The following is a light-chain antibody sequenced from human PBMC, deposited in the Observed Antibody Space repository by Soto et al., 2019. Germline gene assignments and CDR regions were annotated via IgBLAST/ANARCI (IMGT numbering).Light chain of an antibody. CDR1: EGISNH. J-gene: IGKJ1*01. CDR3: QHYNSYSEA. V-gene: IGKV1-5*03. CDR2: KAS. Sequence: DIQMTQSPSAMSASVGDRVTIACRAREGISNHLVWYQQKPGKAPKLLIYKASTIKSGVPSRFSGSGSGTEFTLTISSLQPDDFATYYCQHYNSYSEAFGQGTKVDI.